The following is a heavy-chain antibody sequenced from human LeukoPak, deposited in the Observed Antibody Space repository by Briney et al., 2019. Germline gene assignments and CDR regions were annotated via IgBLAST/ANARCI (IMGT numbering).Heavy chain of an antibody. CDR2: ISAKTGNT. V-gene: IGHV1-18*01. J-gene: IGHJ4*02. D-gene: IGHD5-12*01. Sequence: GSSVKVSCKASGGTFSSYAISWVRQAPGQGLDWMGWISAKTGNTAYAQKFQGRVTMTTDTSTTTVYMELRSLRSDDTAVYYCARDHGYSGYENPYYIDYWGQGTLVTVSS. CDR3: ARDHGYSGYENPYYIDY. CDR1: GGTFSSYA.